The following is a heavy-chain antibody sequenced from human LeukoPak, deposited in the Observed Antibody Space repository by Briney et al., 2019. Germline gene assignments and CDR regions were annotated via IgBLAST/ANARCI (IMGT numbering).Heavy chain of an antibody. CDR1: GYTLTELS. CDR3: ATNLRYKYYFDY. D-gene: IGHD3-9*01. J-gene: IGHJ4*02. CDR2: FDPEDGET. Sequence: ASVKVSCKVSGYTLTELSMHWVRQAPGKGLEWMGGFDPEDGETIYAQKFQGRVTMTEDTSTDTAYMELSSLRSEDTAVYYCATNLRYKYYFDYWGQGTLVTVSS. V-gene: IGHV1-24*01.